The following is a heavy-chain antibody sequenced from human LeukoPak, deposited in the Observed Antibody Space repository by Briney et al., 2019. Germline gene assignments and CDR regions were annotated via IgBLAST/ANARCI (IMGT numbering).Heavy chain of an antibody. J-gene: IGHJ5*02. CDR1: GGTFSSYA. CDR3: ARVTIGYCSSTSCYEGIYNWFDP. Sequence: SVKVSCKASGGTFSSYAISWVRQAPGQGLEWMGGIIPIFGAANYAQKFQGRVTITTDASTSTAYMELSSLRSENTAVYYCARVTIGYCSSTSCYEGIYNWFDPWGQGTLVTVSS. D-gene: IGHD2-2*01. V-gene: IGHV1-69*05. CDR2: IIPIFGAA.